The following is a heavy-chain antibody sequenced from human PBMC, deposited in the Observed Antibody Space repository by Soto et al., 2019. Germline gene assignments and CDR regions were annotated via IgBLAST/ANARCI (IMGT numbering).Heavy chain of an antibody. D-gene: IGHD3-10*01. J-gene: IGHJ3*02. CDR2: VYYSGST. CDR3: ARELRDEFGHPVGFDI. V-gene: IGHV4-30-4*01. Sequence: QVRLQESGPRLVKPSQTLTLTCTVSGDSINSGDYYWNWIRQPPGKGLEWIGYVYYSGSTYYNSSLRSRLSISLDTSKTQFSLSLGSVTAADTAMYYCARELRDEFGHPVGFDIWGHGTPVTVSS. CDR1: GDSINSGDYY.